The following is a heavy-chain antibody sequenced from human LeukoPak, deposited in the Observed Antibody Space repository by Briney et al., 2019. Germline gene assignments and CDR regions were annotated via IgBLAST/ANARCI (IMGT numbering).Heavy chain of an antibody. CDR1: GFTFSSYS. CDR3: ARDKYRGDY. CDR2: ISAGSSTT. Sequence: GGSLRLSCAASGFTFSSYSMTWVRQAPGEGLEWVSYISAGSSTTYYADSVKGRFTVSRDNAKNSLYLQMNSLRAEDTAVYYCARDKYRGDYWGQGTLVTVSS. D-gene: IGHD3-16*02. V-gene: IGHV3-48*01. J-gene: IGHJ4*02.